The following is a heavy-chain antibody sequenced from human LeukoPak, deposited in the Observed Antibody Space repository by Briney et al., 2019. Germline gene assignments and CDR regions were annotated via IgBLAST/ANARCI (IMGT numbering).Heavy chain of an antibody. D-gene: IGHD1-14*01. J-gene: IGHJ4*02. CDR3: ASPSPESDY. CDR1: GYTFTIYY. Sequence: ASVTLSLNASGYTFTIYYMHWVRDPPAQGLEWMGVINPSGGSTRYAEKFQGRVTMTRDTSKSTVYMELSSLRSEDTAVYYCASPSPESDYWGQGTLVTVSS. CDR2: INPSGGST. V-gene: IGHV1-46*01.